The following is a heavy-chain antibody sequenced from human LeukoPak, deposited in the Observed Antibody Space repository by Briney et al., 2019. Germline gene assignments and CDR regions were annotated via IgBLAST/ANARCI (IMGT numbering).Heavy chain of an antibody. CDR1: GFTFSSYA. J-gene: IGHJ4*02. CDR2: ISGSGGST. CDR3: AKSFGETYYYDSSGYPINYYFDY. D-gene: IGHD3-22*01. V-gene: IGHV3-23*01. Sequence: GGSLRLSCAASGFTFSSYAMSWVRQAPGKGLEWVSAISGSGGSTYYADSVKGRFTISRDNSKNTLYLQMNSLRAGDTAVYYCAKSFGETYYYDSSGYPINYYFDYWGQGTLVTVSS.